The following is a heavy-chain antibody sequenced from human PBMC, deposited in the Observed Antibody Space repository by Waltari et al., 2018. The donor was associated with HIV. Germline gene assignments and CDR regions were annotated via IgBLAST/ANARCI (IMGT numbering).Heavy chain of an antibody. V-gene: IGHV3-7*01. CDR1: GSSCRSDW. CDR3: ARLFKFEDSGYRPLAN. J-gene: IGHJ4*02. Sequence: EVLLVESGGALVQPGGSLRLSCAASGSSCRSDWLSWARQAPGKGPEWVANINQNGKTKNYVDSVKGRFTISRDNAGNTLYVQMNSLRGEDTAVYYCARLFKFEDSGYRPLANWGQGTLVTVSS. D-gene: IGHD3-22*01. CDR2: INQNGKTK.